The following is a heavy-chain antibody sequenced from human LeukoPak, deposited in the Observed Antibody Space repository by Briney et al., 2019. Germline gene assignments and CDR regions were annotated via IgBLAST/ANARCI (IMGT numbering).Heavy chain of an antibody. D-gene: IGHD6-6*01. J-gene: IGHJ4*02. CDR1: GYTFTGYY. Sequence: GASVKVSCKASGYTFTGYYMHWVRQAPGQGLEWMGWINPNSGGTNYAQKFQGRVTMTRDTSISTAYMELSRLRSDDTAVYYCARDLTVKAARPGYWGQGTLVTVSS. V-gene: IGHV1-2*02. CDR3: ARDLTVKAARPGY. CDR2: INPNSGGT.